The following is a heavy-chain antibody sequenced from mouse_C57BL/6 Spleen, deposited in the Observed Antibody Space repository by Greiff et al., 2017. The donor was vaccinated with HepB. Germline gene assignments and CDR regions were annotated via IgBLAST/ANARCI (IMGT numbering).Heavy chain of an antibody. CDR3: ARDDYYGSSYVAWFAY. J-gene: IGHJ3*01. D-gene: IGHD1-1*01. CDR1: GYSITSGYY. CDR2: ISYDGSN. V-gene: IGHV3-6*01. Sequence: VQLKESGPGLVKPSQSLSLTCSVTGYSITSGYYWNWIRQFPGNKLEWMGYISYDGSNNYNPSLKNRISITRDTSKNQFFLKLNSVTTEDTATYYCARDDYYGSSYVAWFAYWGQGTLVTVSA.